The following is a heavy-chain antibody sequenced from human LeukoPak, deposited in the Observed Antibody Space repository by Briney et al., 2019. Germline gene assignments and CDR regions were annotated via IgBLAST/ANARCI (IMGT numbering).Heavy chain of an antibody. CDR3: ATHSGYSYGFLDY. CDR1: GATFSSYA. V-gene: IGHV1-69*06. J-gene: IGHJ4*02. CDR2: IIPIFGTA. Sequence: SVKLCCKASGATFSSYAISWVREAPGQGLEWMGGIIPIFGTANYAQKFQGRVTITADKSTSTAYMELSSLRSEDTAVYYCATHSGYSYGFLDYWGQGTLVTVSS. D-gene: IGHD5-18*01.